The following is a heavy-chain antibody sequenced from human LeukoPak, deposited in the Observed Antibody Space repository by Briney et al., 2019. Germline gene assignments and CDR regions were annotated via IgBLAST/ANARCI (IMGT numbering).Heavy chain of an antibody. CDR2: INPNSGGT. Sequence: ASVKVSCTASGYTFTGYYINWARQAPGQGLEWMGRINPNSGGTNYAQKFQGRVTMTRDTSINTAYMELSRLRSDDTAVYYCARDVSYYDSGYYYDYWGQGTLVTVSS. D-gene: IGHD3-22*01. CDR3: ARDVSYYDSGYYYDY. V-gene: IGHV1-2*06. J-gene: IGHJ4*02. CDR1: GYTFTGYY.